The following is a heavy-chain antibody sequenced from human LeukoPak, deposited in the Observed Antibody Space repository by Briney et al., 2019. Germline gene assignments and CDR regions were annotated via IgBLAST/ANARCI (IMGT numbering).Heavy chain of an antibody. V-gene: IGHV4-4*07. CDR2: IYTSGST. D-gene: IGHD3-22*01. CDR3: ARSVLNFYDSSGYSNAFAI. CDR1: GFTFSSYA. Sequence: GSLRLSCAASGFTFSSYAMSWIRQPAGKRLEWVGRIYTSGSTNYNPSLKSRVTMSIDTSKNKFSLRLSSVTAADTAVYYCARSVLNFYDSSGYSNAFAIWGQGTMVTVSS. J-gene: IGHJ3*02.